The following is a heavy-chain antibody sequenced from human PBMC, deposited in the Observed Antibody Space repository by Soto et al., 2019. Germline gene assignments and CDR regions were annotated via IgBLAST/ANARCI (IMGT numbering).Heavy chain of an antibody. CDR3: AGVGLLYYGSGSYLLDY. CDR1: GFTFSSYA. V-gene: IGHV3-23*01. CDR2: ISGSGGST. J-gene: IGHJ4*02. Sequence: GGSLRLSCAASGFTFSSYAMSWVRQAPGKGLEWVSAISGSGGSTYYADSVKGRFTISRDNSKNTLYLQMNSLRAEDTAVYYCAGVGLLYYGSGSYLLDYWGQGTLVTVSS. D-gene: IGHD3-10*01.